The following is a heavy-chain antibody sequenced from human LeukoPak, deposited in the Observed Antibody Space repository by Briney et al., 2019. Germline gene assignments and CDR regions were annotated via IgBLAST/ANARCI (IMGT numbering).Heavy chain of an antibody. D-gene: IGHD2-2*01. J-gene: IGHJ6*03. CDR3: ASRVVPAARGYYYYMDV. CDR1: GGSFSGYY. V-gene: IGHV4-34*01. CDR2: INHSGST. Sequence: PSETLSLTCAVSGGSFSGYYWSWIRQPPGKGLEWIGEINHSGSTNYNPSLKSRVTISVDTSKNQFSLKLSSVTAADTAVYYCASRVVPAARGYYYYMDVWGKGTTVTVSS.